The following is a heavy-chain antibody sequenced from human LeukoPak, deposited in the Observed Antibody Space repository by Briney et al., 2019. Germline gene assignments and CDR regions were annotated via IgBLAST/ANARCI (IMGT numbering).Heavy chain of an antibody. CDR1: GFTFDDYA. D-gene: IGHD3-10*01. CDR2: ISWNSGSI. Sequence: PGRSLRLSCAASGFTFDDYAMHWVRQAPGKGLEWVSGISWNSGSIGYADSVKGRFTISRDNAKNSLYLQMNSLRAEDTAVYYCAKGPLLWFGEFSYYLDYWGQGTLVTVSS. CDR3: AKGPLLWFGEFSYYLDY. V-gene: IGHV3-9*01. J-gene: IGHJ4*02.